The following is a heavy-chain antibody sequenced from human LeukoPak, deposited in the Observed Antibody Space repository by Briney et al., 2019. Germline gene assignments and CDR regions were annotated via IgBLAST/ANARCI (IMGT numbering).Heavy chain of an antibody. Sequence: GASVKVSCKASGYSFTGYYIHWVRQAPGQGLEWMGWINPNSGDTKIAQKFQGRVTMTRDTSISTAYMELSSLRSDDTAVYYCARGPNYYDSSGFHYRDWGQGTLVTVSS. V-gene: IGHV1-2*02. CDR1: GYSFTGYY. J-gene: IGHJ4*02. CDR2: INPNSGDT. CDR3: ARGPNYYDSSGFHYRD. D-gene: IGHD3-22*01.